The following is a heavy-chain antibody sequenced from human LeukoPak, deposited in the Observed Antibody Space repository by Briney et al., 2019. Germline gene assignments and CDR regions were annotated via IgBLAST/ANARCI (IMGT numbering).Heavy chain of an antibody. CDR3: ASSVGYSYGDFDY. Sequence: GGSLRLSCAASGFIFSSHGMNWVRQAPGKGLEWVSGISPSGDITYYADSVKGRFTISRDNSKNTLYLQMNSLRAEDTAVYYCASSVGYSYGDFDYWGQGTLVTVSS. CDR1: GFIFSSHG. CDR2: ISPSGDIT. V-gene: IGHV3-23*01. D-gene: IGHD5-18*01. J-gene: IGHJ4*02.